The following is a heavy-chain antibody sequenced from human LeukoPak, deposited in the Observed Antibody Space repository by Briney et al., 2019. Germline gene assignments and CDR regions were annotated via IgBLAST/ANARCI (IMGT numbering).Heavy chain of an antibody. CDR3: TRVGYIDEGIDY. V-gene: IGHV3-7*04. CDR1: GFTFSSFG. J-gene: IGHJ4*02. CDR2: IKQDGSKK. D-gene: IGHD5-24*01. Sequence: GGSLRLSCAASGFTFSSFGIHWVRQAPGKGLEWVANIKQDGSKKSYVDSVKGRFTISRDNAKNSLYLQMNSLRAEDTAIYYCTRVGYIDEGIDYWGQGTLVTVSS.